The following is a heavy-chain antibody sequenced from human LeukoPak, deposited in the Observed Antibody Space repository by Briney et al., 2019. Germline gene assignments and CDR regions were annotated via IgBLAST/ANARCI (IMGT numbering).Heavy chain of an antibody. D-gene: IGHD1-26*01. J-gene: IGHJ3*02. CDR2: FYDSGDF. Sequence: SETLSLTCTVSGVFISGHHWTWIRQPPGTGLEWIGYFYDSGDFNYNPSLKSRVTILMDMSNNQFSLTMSSVTAADTAMYYCARLLRPGGRKGDAFDIWGQGTMVTVSS. CDR3: ARLLRPGGRKGDAFDI. CDR1: GVFISGHH. V-gene: IGHV4-59*08.